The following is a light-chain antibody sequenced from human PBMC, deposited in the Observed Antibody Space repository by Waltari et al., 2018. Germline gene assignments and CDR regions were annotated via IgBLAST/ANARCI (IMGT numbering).Light chain of an antibody. CDR1: QSVSSNY. J-gene: IGKJ1*01. V-gene: IGKV3-20*01. CDR2: GAS. CDR3: QQYGGSFWT. Sequence: EIVLTQSPGTLSLSPGERATLSCRASQSVSSNYLAWYQQKPGQAPRLLIYGASSRATDIPDRFSGSGSGTDFTLTISRLEPEDFAVYYCQQYGGSFWTFGQGTKVEIK.